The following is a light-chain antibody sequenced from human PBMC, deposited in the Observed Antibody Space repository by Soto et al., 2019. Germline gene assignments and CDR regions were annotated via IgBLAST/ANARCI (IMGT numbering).Light chain of an antibody. J-gene: IGLJ2*01. CDR3: SSYANSNTQV. CDR2: DVS. CDR1: SSDVGGYNY. V-gene: IGLV2-14*03. Sequence: QSALTQPASVSGSPGQSITVSCIGTSSDVGGYNYVSWYQQHPGKASKLMIHDVSNRPSGVSDRFSGSKSGNTASLAISGLQAEDEAYYYCSSYANSNTQVFGGGTKLTVL.